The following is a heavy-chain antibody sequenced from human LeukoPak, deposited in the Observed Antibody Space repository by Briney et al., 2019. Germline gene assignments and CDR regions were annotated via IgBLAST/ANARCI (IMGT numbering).Heavy chain of an antibody. J-gene: IGHJ5*02. CDR2: INHSGST. Sequence: SETLSLTCAVYGGSFSGYYWSWIRQPPGKGLEWIGEINHSGSTNYNPSLKSRVTISVDTSKNQFSLKLTSVTAADTAVYYCARDDQRWGWFDPWGQGTLVTVSS. D-gene: IGHD4-23*01. CDR1: GGSFSGYY. CDR3: ARDDQRWGWFDP. V-gene: IGHV4-34*01.